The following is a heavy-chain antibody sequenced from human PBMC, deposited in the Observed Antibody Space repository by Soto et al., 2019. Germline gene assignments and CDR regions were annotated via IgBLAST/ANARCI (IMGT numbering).Heavy chain of an antibody. J-gene: IGHJ4*02. Sequence: SETLSLTGTDSGGSISNYFWTWIRQPPGKGLEWIGYIHNSGNTKYNPSLKSRVTISLDTSKNQFSLNLGSVTAADTAVYYCARGDDHVWGSFRYWGQGTLVTVSS. CDR1: GGSISNYF. D-gene: IGHD3-16*02. CDR2: IHNSGNT. CDR3: ARGDDHVWGSFRY. V-gene: IGHV4-59*01.